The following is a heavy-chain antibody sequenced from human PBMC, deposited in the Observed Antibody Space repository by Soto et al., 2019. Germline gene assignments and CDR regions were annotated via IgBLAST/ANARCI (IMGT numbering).Heavy chain of an antibody. CDR2: ISGGGGDT. V-gene: IGHV3-23*01. J-gene: IGHJ6*02. Sequence: DVQLLDSGGGLVQPGGSLRLSCATSGFTFDTYAMTWVRQAPGKGPEWVSVISGGGGDTYYADSVKGRFTISRDNSKDTVFLEMNSLRAEDTAVYYCAKPLGSHGSPPRAYFYYGLDVWGQGTTVLVSS. CDR3: AKPLGSHGSPPRAYFYYGLDV. CDR1: GFTFDTYA. D-gene: IGHD1-26*01.